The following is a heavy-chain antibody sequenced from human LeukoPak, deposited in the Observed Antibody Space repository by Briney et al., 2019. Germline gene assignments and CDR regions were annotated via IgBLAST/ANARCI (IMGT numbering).Heavy chain of an antibody. V-gene: IGHV4-59*12. Sequence: SETLSLTCGVSGGSISRNYWSWIRQPPGKGLEWIGYVYYSGSTNYNPSLEGRVTISVDSSKNQFSLKLSSVTAADTAVYYCASLYGAQQLVHNYWGQGTLVTVSS. D-gene: IGHD6-13*01. CDR2: VYYSGST. CDR3: ASLYGAQQLVHNY. J-gene: IGHJ4*02. CDR1: GGSISRNY.